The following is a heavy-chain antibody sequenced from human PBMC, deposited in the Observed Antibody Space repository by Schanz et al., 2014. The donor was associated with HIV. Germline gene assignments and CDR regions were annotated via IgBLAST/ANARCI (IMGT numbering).Heavy chain of an antibody. Sequence: VQLLESGGGLVQPGGSLRLSCAASGFTFKNYAMSWIRQAPGKGLEWVSYISGSGNTIYYADSVKGRFTISRDNAKNSLSLQMNSLRAEDTAVYYCARPDYDFWVDVWGQGTTVTVSS. V-gene: IGHV3-11*01. CDR1: GFTFKNYA. CDR3: ARPDYDFWVDV. D-gene: IGHD3-3*01. J-gene: IGHJ6*02. CDR2: ISGSGNTI.